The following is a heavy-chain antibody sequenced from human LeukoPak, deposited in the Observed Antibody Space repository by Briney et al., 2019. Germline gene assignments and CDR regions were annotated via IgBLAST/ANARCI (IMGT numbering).Heavy chain of an antibody. CDR2: ISGNGGRT. J-gene: IGHJ4*02. CDR3: ARDLYGSGSY. CDR1: GFTFTSYA. V-gene: IGHV3-23*01. D-gene: IGHD3-10*01. Sequence: PGGSLRLSCAASGFTFTSYAMSWVRQAPGKGLEWVSSISGNGGRTYYADSVKGRFSISGDNSKNTLYLQMGSLRAEDMAVYYCARDLYGSGSYWGQGTLVTVSS.